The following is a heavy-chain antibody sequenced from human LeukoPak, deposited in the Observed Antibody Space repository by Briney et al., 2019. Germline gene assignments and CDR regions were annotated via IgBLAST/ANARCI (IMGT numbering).Heavy chain of an antibody. D-gene: IGHD3-22*01. CDR2: ISWNSGSI. J-gene: IGHJ4*02. CDR1: GFTFDDYA. CDR3: AKDPGYYFDSSAYFDY. Sequence: SGGSLRLSCAASGFTFDDYAMNWVRQAPGKGLEWVSGISWNSGSIGYADSVKGRFTISRDNAKNSLYLQMNSLRAEDTALYYCAKDPGYYFDSSAYFDYWGQGTLVTVSS. V-gene: IGHV3-9*01.